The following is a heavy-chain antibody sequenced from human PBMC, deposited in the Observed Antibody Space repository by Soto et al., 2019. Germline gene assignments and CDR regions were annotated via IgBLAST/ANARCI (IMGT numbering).Heavy chain of an antibody. CDR2: INHSGST. V-gene: IGHV4-34*01. Sequence: PSETLSLTCAVYGGSFSGYYWSWIRQPPGKGLEWIGEINHSGSTNYNPSLKSRVTISVDTSKNQFSLKLSSVTAADTAVYYCARGVLAVAATRYYYYGMDVWGQGTTVTVSS. J-gene: IGHJ6*02. CDR1: GGSFSGYY. D-gene: IGHD6-19*01. CDR3: ARGVLAVAATRYYYYGMDV.